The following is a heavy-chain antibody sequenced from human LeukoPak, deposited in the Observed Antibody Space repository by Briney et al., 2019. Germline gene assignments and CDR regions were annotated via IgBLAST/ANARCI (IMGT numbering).Heavy chain of an antibody. Sequence: GGSLRLSCAASGFTFSSYAMSWVRPAPGKGLEWVSAISGSGGSTYYADSVKGRFTISGDNSKNTLYLQMNSLRAEDTAVYYCAKGLITYYYDSSGYYFDYWGQGTLVTVSS. CDR2: ISGSGGST. CDR3: AKGLITYYYDSSGYYFDY. D-gene: IGHD3-22*01. J-gene: IGHJ4*02. CDR1: GFTFSSYA. V-gene: IGHV3-23*01.